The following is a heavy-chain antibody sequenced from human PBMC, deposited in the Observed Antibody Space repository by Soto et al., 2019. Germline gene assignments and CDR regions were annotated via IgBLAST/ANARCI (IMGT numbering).Heavy chain of an antibody. J-gene: IGHJ4*02. D-gene: IGHD2-21*02. V-gene: IGHV1-2*02. CDR2: IDLDIGDT. Sequence: QVQMVQSGAEVKKPGASVKVSCKASGHTFTGHHMHWVRQAPGQGLEWMGLIDLDIGDTKYAQKCQGRVTSASETSITTAYMELRGLRSDDTAVYYCALEPTGTAGFDYWGQGTLGTVSS. CDR1: GHTFTGHH. CDR3: ALEPTGTAGFDY.